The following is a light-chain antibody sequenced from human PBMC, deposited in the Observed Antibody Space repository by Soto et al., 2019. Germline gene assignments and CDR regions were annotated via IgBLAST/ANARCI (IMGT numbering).Light chain of an antibody. CDR3: QQSFGAPWT. Sequence: DIQMTQSPSSLSASVGDRVTINCLASQSISAYLNWYQQKPGKAPKLLIYAASSLQSGVPSRFSGGGSGTDFTLSINSLEREDFATYFCQQSFGAPWTFGKGTK. V-gene: IGKV1-39*01. CDR2: AAS. J-gene: IGKJ1*01. CDR1: QSISAY.